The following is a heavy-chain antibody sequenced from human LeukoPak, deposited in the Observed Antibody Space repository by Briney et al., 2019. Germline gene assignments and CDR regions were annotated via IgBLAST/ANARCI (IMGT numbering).Heavy chain of an antibody. CDR1: GGSISSSSYY. D-gene: IGHD3-10*01. CDR2: IYYSGST. Sequence: SSETLSLTCTVSGGSISSSSYYWGWIRQPPGKGLEWIGSIYYSGSTYYNPSLKSRVTISVDRSKNQYSLKLSSVTAADTAVYYCARLSKRGSGSYWDGYYYYYYMDVWGKGTTVTVSS. CDR3: ARLSKRGSGSYWDGYYYYYYMDV. J-gene: IGHJ6*03. V-gene: IGHV4-39*07.